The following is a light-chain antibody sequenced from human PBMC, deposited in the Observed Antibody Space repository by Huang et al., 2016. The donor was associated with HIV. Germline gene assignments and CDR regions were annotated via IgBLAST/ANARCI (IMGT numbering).Light chain of an antibody. CDR1: QSVLYTSNNKNY. CDR3: QQYFNTPWT. Sequence: DIVMTQSPESLAVSLGERATINCKSSQSVLYTSNNKNYLAWYQQKPGQAPKLLIYWASARESGVPDRFGGSGSGTDFTISISSLQAEDVAVYFCQQYFNTPWTFGQGTKV. CDR2: WAS. V-gene: IGKV4-1*01. J-gene: IGKJ1*01.